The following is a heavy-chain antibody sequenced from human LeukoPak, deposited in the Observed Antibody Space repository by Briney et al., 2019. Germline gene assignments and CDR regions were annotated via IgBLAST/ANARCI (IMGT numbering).Heavy chain of an antibody. D-gene: IGHD5-18*01. Sequence: PVGSLRLSCAASGFTFSSYAMSWVRQAPGKGLEWVSAISGSGGSTYYADSVKGRFTISRDNSKNTLYLQMNSLRAEDTAVYYCAKDLSRYSYGSGDYWGQGTLVTVSS. V-gene: IGHV3-23*01. CDR3: AKDLSRYSYGSGDY. CDR1: GFTFSSYA. J-gene: IGHJ4*02. CDR2: ISGSGGST.